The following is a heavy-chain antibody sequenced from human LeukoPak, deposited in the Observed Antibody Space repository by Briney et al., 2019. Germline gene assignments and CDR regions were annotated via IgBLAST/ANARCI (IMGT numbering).Heavy chain of an antibody. CDR1: GGSISSYY. Sequence: SETLSLTCTVSGGSISSYYWSWIRQPPGKGLEWIGYIYYSGSTNYNPSLKSRVTISVDTSKNQFSLKLSSVTAADTAVYYCAREGRVPGYFDWLMDYYYYMDVWGKGTTVTISS. CDR2: IYYSGST. J-gene: IGHJ6*03. V-gene: IGHV4-59*01. CDR3: AREGRVPGYFDWLMDYYYYMDV. D-gene: IGHD3-9*01.